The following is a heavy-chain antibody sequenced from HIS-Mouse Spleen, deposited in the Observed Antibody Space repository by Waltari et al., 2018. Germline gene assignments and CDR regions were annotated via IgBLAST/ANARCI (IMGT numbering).Heavy chain of an antibody. D-gene: IGHD6-13*01. CDR2: MNPHSGNT. Sequence: QVQLVQSGAEVKKPGASVKVSCKASGYTFTSYDINWVRQATGQGLEWMGMMNPHSGNTGYAQKFQGRVTMTRNTSISTAYMELSSLRSEDTAVYYCARSDSSSPSLDYWGQGTLVTVSS. V-gene: IGHV1-8*01. CDR1: GYTFTSYD. J-gene: IGHJ4*02. CDR3: ARSDSSSPSLDY.